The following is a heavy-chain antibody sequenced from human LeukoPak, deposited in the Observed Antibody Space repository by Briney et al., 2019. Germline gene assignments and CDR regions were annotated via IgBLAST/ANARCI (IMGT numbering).Heavy chain of an antibody. CDR2: ISGSGGST. J-gene: IGHJ4*02. D-gene: IGHD3-16*01. V-gene: IGHV3-23*01. CDR3: ANLEITFGGPGPDY. CDR1: GFTFSSYA. Sequence: PGGSLRLSCAASGFTFSSYAMSWVRQAPGKGLEWVSTISGSGGSTYYADSVKGRFTISRDNSKNTLYLQMNSLRAEDTAVYYCANLEITFGGPGPDYWGQGTLVTVSS.